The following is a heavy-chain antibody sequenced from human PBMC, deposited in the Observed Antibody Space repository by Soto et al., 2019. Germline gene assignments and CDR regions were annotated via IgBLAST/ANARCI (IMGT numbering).Heavy chain of an antibody. CDR3: ARDAHGYPLPQVAFDI. CDR1: GYTFTSYY. CDR2: INPSGGST. D-gene: IGHD6-25*01. J-gene: IGHJ3*02. V-gene: IGHV1-46*01. Sequence: VASVKVSCKASGYTFTSYYMHWVRQAPGQGLEWMGIINPSGGSTSYAQKFQGRVTMTRDTSTSTAYMELNSLRSEDTAVYYCARDAHGYPLPQVAFDIWGQGTMVTVSS.